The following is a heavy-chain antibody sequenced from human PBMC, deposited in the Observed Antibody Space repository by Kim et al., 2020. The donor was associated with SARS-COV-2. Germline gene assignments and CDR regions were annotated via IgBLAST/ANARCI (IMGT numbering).Heavy chain of an antibody. V-gene: IGHV3-30*18. J-gene: IGHJ1*01. CDR1: GFTFNNFG. D-gene: IGHD2-2*03. CDR3: AKANALPWIGHF. Sequence: GGSLRLSCAASGFTFNNFGMHWVRQAPGKGLEWVAVISYDGSKKHYADSVNGRFTISRDNSKNTMSLQMNSLRAEDTAVYYCAKANALPWIGHF. CDR2: ISYDGSKK.